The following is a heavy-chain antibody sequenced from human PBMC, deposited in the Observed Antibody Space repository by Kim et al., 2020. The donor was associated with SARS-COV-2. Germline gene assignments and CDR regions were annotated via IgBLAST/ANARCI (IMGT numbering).Heavy chain of an antibody. CDR3: TTDLHDYGDLDY. D-gene: IGHD4-17*01. Sequence: GGSLRLSCAASGFTFSNAWMSWVRQAPGKGLEWVGRIKSKTDGGTTDYAAPVKGRFTISRDDSKNTLYLQMNSPKTEDTAVYYCTTDLHDYGDLDYWGQGTLVTVSS. J-gene: IGHJ4*02. CDR2: IKSKTDGGTT. CDR1: GFTFSNAW. V-gene: IGHV3-15*01.